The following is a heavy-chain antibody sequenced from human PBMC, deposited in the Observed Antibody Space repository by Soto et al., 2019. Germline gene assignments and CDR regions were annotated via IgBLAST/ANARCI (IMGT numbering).Heavy chain of an antibody. CDR1: GVTFSRYF. CDR2: IIPVFGTA. V-gene: IGHV1-69*13. D-gene: IGHD6-13*01. CDR3: ARETPSAAAAYYYYGLDV. J-gene: IGHJ6*02. Sequence: ASVKVSCKVSGVTFSRYFINWVRQAPGQGLEWVGGIIPVFGTASYAEKFQGRVTITADESTSTAYMELSRLRSDDTAVYYCARETPSAAAAYYYYGLDVWGQGTTVTVSS.